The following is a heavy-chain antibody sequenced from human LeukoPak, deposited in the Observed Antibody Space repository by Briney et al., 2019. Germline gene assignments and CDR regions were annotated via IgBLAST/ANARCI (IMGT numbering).Heavy chain of an antibody. J-gene: IGHJ3*02. CDR2: IGTAGDT. Sequence: PGGSLRLSCAASGFTFSSYDMHWVRPATGKGLEWVSAIGTAGDTYYPGSVKGRFTISRENAKNSLYLQMNSLRAGDTAVYYCARGAPYYDSSGYGAFDIWGQGTMVTVSS. CDR3: ARGAPYYDSSGYGAFDI. V-gene: IGHV3-13*04. D-gene: IGHD3-22*01. CDR1: GFTFSSYD.